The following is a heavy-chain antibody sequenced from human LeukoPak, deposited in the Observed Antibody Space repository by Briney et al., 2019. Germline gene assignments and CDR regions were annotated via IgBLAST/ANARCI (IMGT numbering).Heavy chain of an antibody. CDR1: GFTFSSYW. V-gene: IGHV3-74*01. CDR3: TRATVTKFRSFYYYYGMDV. Sequence: GGSLRLSCAASGFTFSSYWMHWVRQVPGKGLVWVSRINSDGSSTSYADSVKGRFTISRDNAKNTLYLQMNSLRAEDTAVYYCTRATVTKFRSFYYYYGMDVWGQGTTVTVSS. CDR2: INSDGSST. J-gene: IGHJ6*02. D-gene: IGHD4-17*01.